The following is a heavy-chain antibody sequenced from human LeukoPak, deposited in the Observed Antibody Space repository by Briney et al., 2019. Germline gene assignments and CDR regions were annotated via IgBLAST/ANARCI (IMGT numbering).Heavy chain of an antibody. CDR1: GGSISSGSYY. V-gene: IGHV4-61*02. CDR2: IYTSGST. Sequence: SETLSLTRTVSGGSISSGSYYWSWIRQPAGKGLEWIGRIYTSGSTNYNPSLKSRVTISVDTSKNQFSLKLSSVTAADTAVYYCARDPNYYDSSGYDYWGQGTLVTVSS. CDR3: ARDPNYYDSSGYDY. J-gene: IGHJ4*02. D-gene: IGHD3-22*01.